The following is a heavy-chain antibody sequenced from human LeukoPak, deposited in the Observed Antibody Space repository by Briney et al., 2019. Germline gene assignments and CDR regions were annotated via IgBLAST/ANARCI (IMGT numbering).Heavy chain of an antibody. J-gene: IGHJ6*03. Sequence: SETLSLTCTVSGGSVSSTSYYWDWVRQPPGKGLEWIVNVYYGGNTFYNSSLESRVTISVDMSKNQFSLKLTSLTAADTAVYYCARQRADYFYHYLDVWGKGTSVTVSS. V-gene: IGHV4-39*01. CDR1: GGSVSSTSYY. CDR3: ARQRADYFYHYLDV. CDR2: VYYGGNT.